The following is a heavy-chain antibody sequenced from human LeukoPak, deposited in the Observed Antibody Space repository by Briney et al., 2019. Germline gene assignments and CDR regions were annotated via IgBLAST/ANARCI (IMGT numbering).Heavy chain of an antibody. J-gene: IGHJ6*02. V-gene: IGHV1-8*01. CDR1: GYTFTSYD. CDR3: ARDDLYDFWSGYSNYYYYGMDV. CDR2: MNPNSGNT. Sequence: ASVKVSCKASGYTFTSYDINWVRQATGQGLEWMGWMNPNSGNTGYAQKFQGRVTMTRNTSISTAYMELSSLRSEDTAVYYCARDDLYDFWSGYSNYYYYGMDVWGQGTTVTVPS. D-gene: IGHD3-3*01.